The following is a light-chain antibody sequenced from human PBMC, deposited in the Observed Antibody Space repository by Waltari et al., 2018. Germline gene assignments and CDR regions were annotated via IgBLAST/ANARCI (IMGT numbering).Light chain of an antibody. V-gene: IGKV1-39*01. Sequence: DIQMTQSPSSLSASVGDRVTNTCRASQSIGDYLNWYQQKPGKAPKVLIYGSSILESGGPSRVSGSGYGTEFTLTISRLQPEDFATYYCQQSYTSLLLTFGGGTKVDIK. J-gene: IGKJ4*01. CDR1: QSIGDY. CDR2: GSS. CDR3: QQSYTSLLLT.